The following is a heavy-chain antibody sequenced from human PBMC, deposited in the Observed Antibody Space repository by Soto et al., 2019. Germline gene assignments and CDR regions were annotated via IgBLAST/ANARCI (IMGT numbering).Heavy chain of an antibody. J-gene: IGHJ6*02. CDR3: ARERGVYYDILTGYSSGVGMDV. Sequence: QVQLVESGGGVVQPGRSVRLSCAASGFTFSSYGMHWVRQAPGKGLEWVAVIWYDGSYKYYADSVKGRFTISRDNSKNTLYLQMNSLRSEDTAVYYCARERGVYYDILTGYSSGVGMDVWGQGTTVTVSS. D-gene: IGHD3-9*01. V-gene: IGHV3-33*01. CDR1: GFTFSSYG. CDR2: IWYDGSYK.